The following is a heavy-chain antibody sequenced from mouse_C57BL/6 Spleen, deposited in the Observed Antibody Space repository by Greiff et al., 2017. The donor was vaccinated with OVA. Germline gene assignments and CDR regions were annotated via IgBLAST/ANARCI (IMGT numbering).Heavy chain of an antibody. CDR2: IYPGAGVP. CDR1: GYAFSSYG. J-gene: IGHJ2*01. CDR3: TRESNLYYDDY. V-gene: IGHV1-80*01. Sequence: VKVVESGAELVRPGASVKISCKASGYAFSSYGMHWVKQRPGQGLEWIGPIYPGAGVPTYNGKCKGKAILTADKSSSTAYMQLSSLTSEDSAVYFCTRESNLYYDDYWGQGTTLTVSS. D-gene: IGHD2-5*01.